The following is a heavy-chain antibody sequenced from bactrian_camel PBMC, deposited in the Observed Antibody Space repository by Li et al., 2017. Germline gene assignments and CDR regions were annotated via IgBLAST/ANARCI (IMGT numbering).Heavy chain of an antibody. D-gene: IGHD5*01. V-gene: IGHV3S55*01. CDR1: GHARGSNC. J-gene: IGHJ4*01. CDR2: LDSAGTT. Sequence: HVQLVESGGGSVQAGGSLRLSCKVSGHARGSNCVGWYRQAPGKEREEVATLDSAGTTSYTDSVKGRFTISQDSIDNTLYLQMNSLQPEDTGMYYCAARQPCRVWLGYEDPGEYNILGQGTQVTVS.